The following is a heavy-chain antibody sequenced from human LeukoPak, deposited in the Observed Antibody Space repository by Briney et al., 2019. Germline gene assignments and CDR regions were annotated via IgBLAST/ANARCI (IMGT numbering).Heavy chain of an antibody. CDR2: IYYSGST. CDR3: ARAPIPDYFFDY. Sequence: PSQTLSLTCTVSSGSISSGGYYWNWIRQHPGKGLEWIGYIYYSGSTYYNPSLKSRVTISVDTSNNQFSLKLSSVTAADTAVYYCARAPIPDYFFDYWGQGTLVTVSP. V-gene: IGHV4-31*03. D-gene: IGHD2-21*02. CDR1: SGSISSGGYY. J-gene: IGHJ4*02.